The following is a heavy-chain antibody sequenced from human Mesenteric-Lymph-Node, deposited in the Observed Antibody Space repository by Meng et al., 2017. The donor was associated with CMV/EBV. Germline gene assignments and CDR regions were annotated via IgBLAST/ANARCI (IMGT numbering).Heavy chain of an antibody. V-gene: IGHV3-23*03. Sequence: GESLKISCAASGFIFSSYAMNWVRQAPGKGLEWVSVIYGSSGNTHYADSVKGRFTISRDNSKNTLYLQMNSLRAEDTAVYYCARVAPCSSTSCYGGRPMDVWGQGTTVTVSS. CDR2: IYGSSGNT. D-gene: IGHD2-2*01. J-gene: IGHJ6*02. CDR3: ARVAPCSSTSCYGGRPMDV. CDR1: GFIFSSYA.